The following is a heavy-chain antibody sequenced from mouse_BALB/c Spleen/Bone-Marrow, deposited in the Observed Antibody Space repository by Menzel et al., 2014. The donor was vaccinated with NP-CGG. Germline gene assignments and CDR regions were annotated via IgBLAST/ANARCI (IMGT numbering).Heavy chain of an antibody. D-gene: IGHD3-1*01. V-gene: IGHV1S81*02. Sequence: QVQLQQSGAELVKPGVSVKLSCKASGYTLTNYYMYWVKQRPGQDLEWIGEINPSNGGTNFNEKFKSKATLTVDKSSSTASMHLSSLTSEDSAVYYCTPLARFAYWAQATLALLSA. CDR1: GYTLTNYY. J-gene: IGHJ3*01. CDR3: TPLARFAY. CDR2: INPSNGGT.